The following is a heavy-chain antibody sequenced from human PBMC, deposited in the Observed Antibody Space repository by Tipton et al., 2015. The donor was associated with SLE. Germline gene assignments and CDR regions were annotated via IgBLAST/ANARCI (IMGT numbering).Heavy chain of an antibody. Sequence: QLVQSGAEVKKPGESLKISCKASGYSFTSQWIGWVRQMPGKGLEWIGHIYYSGTTYYNPSLRSRVTISVDTSKNQFSLKLNSVTAADTAVYFCARRLALAGTSYFDYWGQGTLVPVSS. CDR1: GYSFTSQWI. V-gene: IGHV4-59*05. CDR2: IYYSGTT. CDR3: ARRLALAGTSYFDY. D-gene: IGHD6-19*01. J-gene: IGHJ4*02.